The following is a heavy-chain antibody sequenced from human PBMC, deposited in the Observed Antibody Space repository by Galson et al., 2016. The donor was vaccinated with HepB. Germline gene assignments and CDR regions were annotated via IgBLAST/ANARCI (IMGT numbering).Heavy chain of an antibody. V-gene: IGHV3-23*01. J-gene: IGHJ6*04. CDR1: GFTFRNYG. Sequence: SLRLSCAASGFTFRNYGMTWVRQAPGKGLEVVSRISRSGESTDYADSVKGRFTISRDNSKNTLSLQMNNLTADNTAIYYCVQGSTAPAVWGKGTTGTVSA. CDR2: ISRSGEST. CDR3: VQGSTAPAV. D-gene: IGHD2-2*01.